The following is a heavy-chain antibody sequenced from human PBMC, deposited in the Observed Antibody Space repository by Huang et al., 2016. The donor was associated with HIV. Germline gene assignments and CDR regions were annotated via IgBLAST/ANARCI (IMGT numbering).Heavy chain of an antibody. D-gene: IGHD2-21*02. Sequence: QLQLQESGPGLVKPSETLSLTCTVSGVSISNSRYYWGWIRQPPGKGLEFIGSIYFRGSPYDTPSLKSRTTMSIDSAKNQFSLKLNSVTAADTAVYYCARQDEKGYCAGDCSNHYYFGLDVWGHGTTVTVS. V-gene: IGHV4-39*01. J-gene: IGHJ6*02. CDR2: IYFRGSP. CDR3: ARQDEKGYCAGDCSNHYYFGLDV. CDR1: GVSISNSRYY.